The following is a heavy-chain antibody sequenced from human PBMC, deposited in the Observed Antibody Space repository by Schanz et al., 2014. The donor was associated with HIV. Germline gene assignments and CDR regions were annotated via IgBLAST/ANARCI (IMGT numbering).Heavy chain of an antibody. D-gene: IGHD6-19*01. Sequence: QVQLVQSGAEVKKPGSSVKVSCKASGGTFSSYAISWVRQAPGQGLEWMGWINPNRGGTNYAQKYLGRVTMTRDTSISTAYIELSSLTSDDTAVYYCARAPPREQWLIGYYGMDVWGQGTTVTVSS. CDR1: GGTFSSYA. V-gene: IGHV1-2*02. CDR3: ARAPPREQWLIGYYGMDV. CDR2: INPNRGGT. J-gene: IGHJ6*02.